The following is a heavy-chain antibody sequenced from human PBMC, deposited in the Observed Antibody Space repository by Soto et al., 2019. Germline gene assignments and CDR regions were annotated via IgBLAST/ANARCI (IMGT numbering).Heavy chain of an antibody. CDR2: VFHTGTT. CDR1: GDSVSSPYY. V-gene: IGHV4-4*02. Sequence: QVQPQESGPGLVKPSGTLSLTCAVSGDSVSSPYYWCWVRQPPGKGLEWIGEVFHTGTTSYNPSLRSRVTISMDKSINQFSLDLSSVTAADTAVYYCARSAGWYAVHSWGPGTLVLVSS. CDR3: ARSAGWYAVHS. D-gene: IGHD6-19*01. J-gene: IGHJ4*02.